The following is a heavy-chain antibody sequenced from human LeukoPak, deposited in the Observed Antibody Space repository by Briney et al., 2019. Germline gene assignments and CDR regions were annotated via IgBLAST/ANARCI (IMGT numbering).Heavy chain of an antibody. CDR1: GGSFSGYY. CDR2: INHSGST. Sequence: PSETLSLTCAVYGGSFSGYYWSWIRQPPGKGLEWIGEINHSGSTNYNPSLKSRVTISVDTSKNQFSLKLSSVTAADTAVYYCARINYDYVWGSYPLYYFDYRGQGTLVTVSS. D-gene: IGHD3-16*01. V-gene: IGHV4-34*01. CDR3: ARINYDYVWGSYPLYYFDY. J-gene: IGHJ4*02.